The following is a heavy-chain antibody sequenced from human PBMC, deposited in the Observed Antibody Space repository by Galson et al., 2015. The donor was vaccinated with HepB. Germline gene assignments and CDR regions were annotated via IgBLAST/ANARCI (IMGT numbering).Heavy chain of an antibody. D-gene: IGHD6-13*01. CDR2: LDPEDGQT. V-gene: IGHV1-69-2*01. CDR1: GYTFTDYN. J-gene: IGHJ3*02. Sequence: VKVSCKVSGYTFTDYNMHWVKQAPGKGLEWMGLLDPEDGQTRYAEKFQGRVTITADTSSHTAYMELSSLRSEDTAVYYCATGLIPTAGTHGFDIWGQGTMVTVSS. CDR3: ATGLIPTAGTHGFDI.